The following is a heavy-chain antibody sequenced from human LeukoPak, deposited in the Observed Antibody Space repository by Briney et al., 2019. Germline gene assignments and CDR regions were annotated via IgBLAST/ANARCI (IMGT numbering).Heavy chain of an antibody. CDR1: GYTFTSYA. Sequence: ASVKVSCKASGYTFTSYAMHWVRQAPGQRLEWMGWINAGNGNTKYSQKFQGRVTIARDTSASTAYMELSSLRSEDTAVYYCARDSNPTRDGYKALLSHGMDVWGQGTTVTVSS. V-gene: IGHV1-3*01. J-gene: IGHJ6*02. CDR2: INAGNGNT. D-gene: IGHD5-24*01. CDR3: ARDSNPTRDGYKALLSHGMDV.